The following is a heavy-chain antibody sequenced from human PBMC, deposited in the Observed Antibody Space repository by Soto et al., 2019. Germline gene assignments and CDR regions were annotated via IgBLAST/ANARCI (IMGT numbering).Heavy chain of an antibody. D-gene: IGHD5-12*01. Sequence: SETLSLTCSVSGDSINSGDYYWTWMRQAPGKGLQWVGHVYFSGSTNYTISLDTSKNQFSLKLRSVTAGDTAVYYCARVPVDKYLIYWSHTCGQVTLVPVS. V-gene: IGHV4-61*08. CDR3: ARVPVDKYLIYWSHT. CDR1: GDSINSGDYY. J-gene: IGHJ5*02. CDR2: VYFSGST.